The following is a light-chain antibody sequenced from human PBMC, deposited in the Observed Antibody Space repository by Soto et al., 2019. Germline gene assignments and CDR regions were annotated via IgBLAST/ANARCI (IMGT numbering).Light chain of an antibody. CDR2: DVS. J-gene: IGLJ2*01. V-gene: IGLV2-14*01. CDR1: SSDVGGYNY. CDR3: RSYTRSNVV. Sequence: QSALTQPASVSGSPGQSITISCTGTSSDVGGYNYVSWYQQHPGKAPKLMIYDVSNRPSGVSNRFSGSKSGNTASLTISGLQAEDEADYYCRSYTRSNVVFGGGTKLTVL.